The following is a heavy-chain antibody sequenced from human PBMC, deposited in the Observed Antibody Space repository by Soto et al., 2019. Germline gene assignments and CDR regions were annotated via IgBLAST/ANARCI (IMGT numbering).Heavy chain of an antibody. V-gene: IGHV3-33*01. D-gene: IGHD3-3*01. CDR1: GFTFSSYG. CDR3: ARDSSRVTIFGGFDP. Sequence: QVQLVESGGGVVQPRRSLRLSCPASGFTFSSYGMHWVRQAPGKGLAWVAVIWYDGSNKYYADSVKGRFTICRDNSTNTLYLQMTSLRAEDTAVYYCARDSSRVTIFGGFDPWGQGTLVTVSS. J-gene: IGHJ5*02. CDR2: IWYDGSNK.